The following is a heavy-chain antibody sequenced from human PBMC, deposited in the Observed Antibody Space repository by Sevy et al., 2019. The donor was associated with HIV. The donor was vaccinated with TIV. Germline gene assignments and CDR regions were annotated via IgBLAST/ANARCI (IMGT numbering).Heavy chain of an antibody. V-gene: IGHV3-7*03. CDR2: IKQDGSEK. D-gene: IGHD3-3*01. CDR1: GFTFSSYW. CDR3: ARDIAPTIFGVVIGGAPDY. J-gene: IGHJ4*02. Sequence: GSLRLSCAASGFTFSSYWMSWVRQAPGKGLEWVANIKQDGSEKYYVDSVKGRFTISRDNAKNSLYLQMNSLRAEDTAVYYCARDIAPTIFGVVIGGAPDYWGQGTLVTVSS.